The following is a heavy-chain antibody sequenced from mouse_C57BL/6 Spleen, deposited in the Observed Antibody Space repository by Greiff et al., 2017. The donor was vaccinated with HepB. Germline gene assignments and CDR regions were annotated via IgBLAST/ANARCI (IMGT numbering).Heavy chain of an antibody. V-gene: IGHV1-53*01. CDR2: INPSNGGT. CDR3: ARERRWLLRYFDV. Sequence: QVQLQQPGTELVKPGASVKLSCKASGYTFTSYWMHWVKQRPGQGLEWIGNINPSNGGTNYNEKFKSKATLTVDKSSSTAYMQLSSLTSEDSAVYYWARERRWLLRYFDVWGTGTTVTVSS. J-gene: IGHJ1*03. CDR1: GYTFTSYW. D-gene: IGHD2-3*01.